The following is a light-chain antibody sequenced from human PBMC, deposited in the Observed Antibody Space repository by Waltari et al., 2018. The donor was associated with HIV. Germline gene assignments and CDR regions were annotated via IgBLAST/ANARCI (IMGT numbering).Light chain of an antibody. CDR1: QNVDSW. CDR3: QQYNSDFYT. V-gene: IGKV1-5*03. Sequence: IQMTQSPSIVSASVGDRVTITCRVSQNVDSWLDWYQQRPGNAPKLLIYKASTLEYGSPARFSGSGSGTDFTLTINSLHPDDFATYYCQQYNSDFYTFGQGTRVDLK. J-gene: IGKJ3*01. CDR2: KAS.